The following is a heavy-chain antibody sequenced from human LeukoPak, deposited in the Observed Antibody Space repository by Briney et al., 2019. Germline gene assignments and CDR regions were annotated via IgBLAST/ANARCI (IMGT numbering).Heavy chain of an antibody. CDR1: GGSISSGRYS. CDR3: ARRKDYYDSSGYYYKNYWYFDL. CDR2: IYHSGST. Sequence: SQTLSLTCAVSGGSISSGRYSWSWIRQPPGKGLEWIGYIYHSGSTYYNPSLKSRVPISVDRSKNQFSLKLSSVAAADTAVYYCARRKDYYDSSGYYYKNYWYFDLWGRGTLVTVSS. V-gene: IGHV4-30-2*01. D-gene: IGHD3-22*01. J-gene: IGHJ2*01.